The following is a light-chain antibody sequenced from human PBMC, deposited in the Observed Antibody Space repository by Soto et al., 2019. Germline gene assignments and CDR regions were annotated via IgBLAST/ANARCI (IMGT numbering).Light chain of an antibody. CDR1: QRISTY. V-gene: IGKV1-39*01. CDR2: AAS. J-gene: IGKJ2*01. Sequence: DIQMTQSPSSLSASVGDIVTITCRTSQRISTYLNLYQQIPGKAPNLLIYAASSLQSGVPSRFTGSRSGSDFTLTINSLQPEDFAAYYCHQSYSTPYTFAQGTKLEIK. CDR3: HQSYSTPYT.